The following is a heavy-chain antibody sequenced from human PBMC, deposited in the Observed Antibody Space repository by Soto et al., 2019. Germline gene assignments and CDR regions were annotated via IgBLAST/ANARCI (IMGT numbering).Heavy chain of an antibody. D-gene: IGHD6-6*01. CDR3: AREYSNSPEPFDY. V-gene: IGHV4-61*01. CDR1: GGSVNSDFYY. Sequence: SETLSLTCTVSGGSVNSDFYYWSWIRQPPGKGLEWIGYIYYTGSTNYNPSLKSRVTISLDTSRNQFSLKLSSVTAADTAVFYCAREYSNSPEPFDYWGQGALVTVSS. CDR2: IYYTGST. J-gene: IGHJ4*02.